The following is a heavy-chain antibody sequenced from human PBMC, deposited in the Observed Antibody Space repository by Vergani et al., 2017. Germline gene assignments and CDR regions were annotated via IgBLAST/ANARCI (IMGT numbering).Heavy chain of an antibody. CDR2: IWYDGSKE. V-gene: IGHV3-30*02. D-gene: IGHD1-26*01. Sequence: QVQLEESGGGVVQPGRSLRLSCAGSGFTLSSHAMHWVRQAPGKGLEWVAFIWYDGSKEYYADSVKGRFTISRDNSKNTLYLQMNSLRAEDTAVYYCAKGGVGATHDAFDIWGQGTMVTVSS. CDR3: AKGGVGATHDAFDI. J-gene: IGHJ3*02. CDR1: GFTLSSHA.